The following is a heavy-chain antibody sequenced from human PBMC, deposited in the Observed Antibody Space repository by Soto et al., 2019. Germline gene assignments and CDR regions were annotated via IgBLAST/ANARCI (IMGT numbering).Heavy chain of an antibody. CDR1: GDTFNDYY. D-gene: IGHD5-12*01. CDR2: INPNGGVT. J-gene: IGHJ6*03. V-gene: IGHV1-2*04. Sequence: QVQLVQSGAEGKRPGASVTVFCRASGDTFNDYYIHWVRQAPGQGLEWMGWINPNGGVTKYAQKFQGWVSMTRDTSIRTVYMQLSRLRSDDTAVYYCARESGGATATLDYYYFYMDVWGTGTTVTVSS. CDR3: ARESGGATATLDYYYFYMDV.